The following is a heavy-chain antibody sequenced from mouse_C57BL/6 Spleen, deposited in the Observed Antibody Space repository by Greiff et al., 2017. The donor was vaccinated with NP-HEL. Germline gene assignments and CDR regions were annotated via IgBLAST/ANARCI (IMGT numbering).Heavy chain of an antibody. V-gene: IGHV1-82*01. CDR1: GYAFSSSW. J-gene: IGHJ2*01. D-gene: IGHD4-1*01. CDR3: ARSNWVDY. Sequence: VKLMESGPELVKPGASVKISCKASGYAFSSSWMNWVKQRPGKGLEWIGRIYPGDGDTNYNGKFKGKATLTADKSSSTAYMQLSSLTSEDSAVYFCARSNWVDYWGQGTTLTVSS. CDR2: IYPGDGDT.